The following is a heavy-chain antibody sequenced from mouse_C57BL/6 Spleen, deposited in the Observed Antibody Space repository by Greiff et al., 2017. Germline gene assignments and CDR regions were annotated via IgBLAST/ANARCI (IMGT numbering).Heavy chain of an antibody. V-gene: IGHV1-82*01. Sequence: VQLQQSGPELVKPGASVKISCKASGYAFSSSWMNWVKQRPGKGLEWIGRIYPGDGDTNYNGKFKGKATLTADKSSSTAYMQLSSLTSEDSAVYFCASSITTVSPYAMDCWGQGTSVTVSS. CDR1: GYAFSSSW. J-gene: IGHJ4*01. CDR3: ASSITTVSPYAMDC. CDR2: IYPGDGDT. D-gene: IGHD1-1*01.